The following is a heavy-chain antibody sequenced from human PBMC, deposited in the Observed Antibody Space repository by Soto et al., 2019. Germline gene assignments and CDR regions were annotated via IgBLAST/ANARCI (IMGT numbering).Heavy chain of an antibody. CDR1: VGSFSIFC. CDR2: ICYSDIT. D-gene: IGHD2-2*01. V-gene: IGHV4-59*01. Sequence: SSETLCVACILYVGSFSIFCWSSIRQPPGKGLEWIGYICYSDITNYNPSLKSRVTISVDTTKNQFSLKLSSVTAADTAVYYCATGDYSNSSNHGHYDYWGQGALVTGSS. CDR3: ATGDYSNSSNHGHYDY. J-gene: IGHJ4*02.